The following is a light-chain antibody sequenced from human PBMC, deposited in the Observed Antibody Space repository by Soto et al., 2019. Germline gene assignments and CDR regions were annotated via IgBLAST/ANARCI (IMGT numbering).Light chain of an antibody. J-gene: IGKJ2*01. CDR3: QQYGSSPPPYT. CDR2: GAS. Sequence: IVLTQSPGTLSLSPGERATLSCRASQSVSNSYLAWYQQQPGQAPRLLISGASIRATGIPDRFSGSGSGTDFTLTISRREPEDFAVYYWQQYGSSPPPYTFGQGTKLEIK. V-gene: IGKV3-20*01. CDR1: QSVSNSY.